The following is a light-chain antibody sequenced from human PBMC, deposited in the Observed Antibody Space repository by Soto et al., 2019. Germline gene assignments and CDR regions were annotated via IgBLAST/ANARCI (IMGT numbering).Light chain of an antibody. CDR2: DAS. V-gene: IGKV3-11*01. CDR3: QQRSYWR. J-gene: IGKJ4*01. Sequence: EMILTQSPATLSLSPGERATLSCKTSQGISKYIAWYQQKPGQPPRLLIYDASIRATGIPARFSGNGSRTDFTLPITSLEPEDFAVYYCQQRSYWRFGGGTRVQIK. CDR1: QGISKY.